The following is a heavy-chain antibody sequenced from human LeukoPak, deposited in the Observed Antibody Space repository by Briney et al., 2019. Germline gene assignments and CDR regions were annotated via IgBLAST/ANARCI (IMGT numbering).Heavy chain of an antibody. D-gene: IGHD1-1*01. V-gene: IGHV3-48*04. CDR2: IGISSGNT. CDR1: GFIFSDYS. Sequence: GGSLRLSCAASGFIFSDYSMNWVRQAPGKGLEWISYIGISSGNTKYADSVKGRFTISGDNAKNSLYLQMNSLRVEDTAVYYCARYHNYAFDNWGQGTLVTVSS. CDR3: ARYHNYAFDN. J-gene: IGHJ4*02.